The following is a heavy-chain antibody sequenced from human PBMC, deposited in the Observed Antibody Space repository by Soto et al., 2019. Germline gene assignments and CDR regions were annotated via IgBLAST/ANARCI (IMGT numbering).Heavy chain of an antibody. CDR3: TRAFRYNYGEIDY. D-gene: IGHD1-1*01. CDR2: INSDGSST. J-gene: IGHJ4*02. Sequence: SGGSLRLSCGASGFTFSRYWMHWVRQAPGKGLVWVSRINSDGSSTTYADSVKGRFTMSRDNAKDTLYLQMNSLRVEDTAVYYCTRAFRYNYGEIDYWGQGTLVTVSS. V-gene: IGHV3-74*01. CDR1: GFTFSRYW.